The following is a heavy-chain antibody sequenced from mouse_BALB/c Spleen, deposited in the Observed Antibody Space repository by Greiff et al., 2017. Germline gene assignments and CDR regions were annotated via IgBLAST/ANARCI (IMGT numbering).Heavy chain of an antibody. Sequence: DVQLQESGAELVKPGASVKLSCTASGFNIKDTYMHWVKQRPEQGLEWIGRIDPANGNTKYDPKFQGKATITADTSSNTAYLQLSSLTSEDTAVYYCARWVRRRGYAMDYWGQGTSVTVSS. J-gene: IGHJ4*01. CDR1: GFNIKDTY. CDR3: ARWVRRRGYAMDY. D-gene: IGHD2-14*01. V-gene: IGHV14-3*02. CDR2: IDPANGNT.